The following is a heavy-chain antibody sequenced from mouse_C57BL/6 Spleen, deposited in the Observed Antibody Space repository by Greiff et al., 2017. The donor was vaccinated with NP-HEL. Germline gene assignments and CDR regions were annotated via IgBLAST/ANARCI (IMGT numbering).Heavy chain of an antibody. CDR3: ARVFITTVVAAYYFDY. D-gene: IGHD1-1*01. CDR1: GYTFTDYN. Sequence: VQLQHSGPELVKPGASVKMSCKASGYTFTDYNMHWVKQSHGKSLEWIGYINPNNGGTSYNQKFKGKATLTVNKSSSTAYMELRSLTSEDSAVYYCARVFITTVVAAYYFDYWGQGTTRTVSS. J-gene: IGHJ2*01. CDR2: INPNNGGT. V-gene: IGHV1-22*01.